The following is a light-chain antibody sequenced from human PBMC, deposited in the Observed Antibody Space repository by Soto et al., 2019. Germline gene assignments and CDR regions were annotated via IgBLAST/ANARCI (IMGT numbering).Light chain of an antibody. J-gene: IGKJ1*01. V-gene: IGKV3-20*01. CDR3: QRYDSSPRT. CDR2: GAS. CDR1: QSITSY. Sequence: EIVLTQSPGTLSLSPGERATLSCRASQSITSYLAWYQQKPGQAPRLLISGASNRATGIPDRFSGSGSGTDFTLTISRLEPEDFAVYYCQRYDSSPRTFGQGTKVEIK.